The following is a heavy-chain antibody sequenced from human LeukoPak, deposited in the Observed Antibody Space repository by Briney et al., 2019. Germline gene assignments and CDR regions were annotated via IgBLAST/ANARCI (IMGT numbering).Heavy chain of an antibody. J-gene: IGHJ5*02. Sequence: SETLSLTCAVYGGSFSGYYWSWIRQPPGKGLERIGEINHSGSTNYNPSLKSRVTISVDTSKNQLSLKLSSVTAADTAVYYCARWANYYGSGSQSNWFDPWGQGTLVTVSS. V-gene: IGHV4-34*01. CDR1: GGSFSGYY. CDR2: INHSGST. CDR3: ARWANYYGSGSQSNWFDP. D-gene: IGHD3-10*01.